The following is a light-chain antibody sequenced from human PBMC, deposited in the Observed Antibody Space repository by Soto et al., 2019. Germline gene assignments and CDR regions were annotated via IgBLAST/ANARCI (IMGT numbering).Light chain of an antibody. CDR3: SSYAGSNNVV. Sequence: QSVLTQPPSASGSPGQSVTISCTGTSSDVGGYNYVSWYQQHPGKAPKLMLYEVSKRPSGVPERFSGSKSGNTASLTVSGLQAEDEAAYYCSSYAGSNNVVFGGGTKGHRP. CDR2: EVS. J-gene: IGLJ2*01. V-gene: IGLV2-8*01. CDR1: SSDVGGYNY.